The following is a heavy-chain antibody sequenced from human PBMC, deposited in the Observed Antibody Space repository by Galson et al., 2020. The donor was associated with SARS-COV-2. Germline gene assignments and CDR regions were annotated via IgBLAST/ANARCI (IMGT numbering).Heavy chain of an antibody. V-gene: IGHV3-30-3*01. CDR1: GFTFSSYA. J-gene: IGHJ4*02. Sequence: GESLKISCAASGFTFSSYAMHWVRQASGKGLEWVAVISYDGSNKYYADSVKGRFTISRDNSKNTLYLQMNSLRAEDTAVYYCARAAGGSYYDPFDYWGQGTLVTVSS. D-gene: IGHD1-26*01. CDR3: ARAAGGSYYDPFDY. CDR2: ISYDGSNK.